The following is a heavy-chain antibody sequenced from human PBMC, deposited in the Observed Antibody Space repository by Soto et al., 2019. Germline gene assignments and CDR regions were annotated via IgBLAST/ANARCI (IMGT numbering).Heavy chain of an antibody. J-gene: IGHJ3*02. CDR2: IYYSGST. CDR1: GGSISSYY. CDR3: ARDQKNYYDSSGYFHAFDM. D-gene: IGHD3-22*01. Sequence: QVQLQESGPGLVKPSETLSLTCTVSGGSISSYYWSWIRQPPGKGLEWIGYIYYSGSTNYNPSLKSRVTISVDTSKNQFSLKLSSVTAADTAMYYCARDQKNYYDSSGYFHAFDMWGQGTTVTVSS. V-gene: IGHV4-59*01.